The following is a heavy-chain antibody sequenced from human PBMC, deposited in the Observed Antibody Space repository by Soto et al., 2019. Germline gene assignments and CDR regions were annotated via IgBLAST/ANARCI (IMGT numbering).Heavy chain of an antibody. D-gene: IGHD3-10*01. J-gene: IGHJ6*03. V-gene: IGHV3-9*01. CDR3: AKDLTTGGSGSYYNVFNYYMDV. Sequence: EVQLVESGGGLVQPGRSLRLSCAASGFTFDDYAMHWVRQAPGKGLEWVSGISWNSGSIGYADSVKGRFTISRDNAKNSLYLQMNSLRAEDTALYYCAKDLTTGGSGSYYNVFNYYMDVWGKGTTVTVSS. CDR1: GFTFDDYA. CDR2: ISWNSGSI.